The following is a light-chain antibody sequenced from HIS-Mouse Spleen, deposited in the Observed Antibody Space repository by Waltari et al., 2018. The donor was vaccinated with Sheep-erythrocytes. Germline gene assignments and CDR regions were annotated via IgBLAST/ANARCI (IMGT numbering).Light chain of an antibody. CDR1: SSDVGGYNY. CDR2: DVS. Sequence: QSALTQPRSVSGSPGQSVTISCTGTSSDVGGYNYVSWYQQHPGNAPKLMFYDVSKRPSGVPDRFSGSKSGNTASLTISGLQAEDEADYYCCSYAGSYNHVFATGTKVTVL. V-gene: IGLV2-11*01. J-gene: IGLJ1*01. CDR3: CSYAGSYNHV.